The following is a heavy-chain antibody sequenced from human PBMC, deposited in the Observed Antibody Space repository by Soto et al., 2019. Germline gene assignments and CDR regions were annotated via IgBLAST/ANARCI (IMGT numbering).Heavy chain of an antibody. Sequence: EVQLVESGGGLVQPGGSLRLSCTASGFTFSSYWMNWVRQAPGKGLEWVANINQNEGEKYYVDSVKGRFTISRDNAKNSLHLQMNSLRAEDTAVYYCARFTTVIPWNLGGQGTLVTVSS. CDR1: GFTFSSYW. CDR2: INQNEGEK. CDR3: ARFTTVIPWNL. D-gene: IGHD4-17*01. V-gene: IGHV3-7*01. J-gene: IGHJ4*02.